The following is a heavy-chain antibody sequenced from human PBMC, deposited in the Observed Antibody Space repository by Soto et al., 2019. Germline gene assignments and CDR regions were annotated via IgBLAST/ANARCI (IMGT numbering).Heavy chain of an antibody. V-gene: IGHV1-18*01. Sequence: ASVKVSCKASGYTFTSYGISWVRQAPGQGLEWMGWISAYNGNTNYAQKLQGRVTMTTDTSTSTAYMELRSLRSDDTAVYYCARGKYYDFWSGYYTGYYYYGMDVWGQRTTVTVSS. J-gene: IGHJ6*02. D-gene: IGHD3-3*01. CDR2: ISAYNGNT. CDR3: ARGKYYDFWSGYYTGYYYYGMDV. CDR1: GYTFTSYG.